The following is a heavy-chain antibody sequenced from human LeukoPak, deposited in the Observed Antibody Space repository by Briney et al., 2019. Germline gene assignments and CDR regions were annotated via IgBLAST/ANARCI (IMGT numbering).Heavy chain of an antibody. V-gene: IGHV4-39*07. J-gene: IGHJ3*02. D-gene: IGHD6-19*01. CDR2: IFYSGST. CDR3: ARGVWQWLVQVDI. Sequence: PSETLSLTCTVSGGSISSSNYYWGWIRQPPGKGLEWIASIFYSGSTYYNPSLNSRVATSVDTSKNQFSLKLSSVTAADTAVYYCARGVWQWLVQVDIWGQGTMVTVSS. CDR1: GGSISSSNYY.